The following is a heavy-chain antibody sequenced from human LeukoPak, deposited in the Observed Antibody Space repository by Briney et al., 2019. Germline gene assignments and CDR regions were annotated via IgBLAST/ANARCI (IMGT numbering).Heavy chain of an antibody. Sequence: PGGSLRLSCAASGFTFSGYEMNWVRQAPGKGLEWVSYISSTGSTIYYADSVKGRFTISRDNAKNSLYLQMNSLTAEDTAVYYCSREGGLRWXDYWGQGTLVTVSS. CDR1: GFTFSGYE. J-gene: IGHJ4*02. D-gene: IGHD4-23*01. V-gene: IGHV3-48*03. CDR3: SREGGLRWXDY. CDR2: ISSTGSTI.